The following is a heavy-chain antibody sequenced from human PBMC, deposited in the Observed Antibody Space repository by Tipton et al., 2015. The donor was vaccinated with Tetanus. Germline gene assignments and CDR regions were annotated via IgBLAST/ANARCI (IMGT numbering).Heavy chain of an antibody. CDR2: TSPSGRT. J-gene: IGHJ4*02. V-gene: IGHV4-61*08. CDR3: ARANYDFPKKGPFDS. CDR1: GGSLRSGDHY. D-gene: IGHD3-3*01. Sequence: TLSLTCTVSGGSLRSGDHYWSWIRQPPGKGLEWLAYTSPSGRTNSNYSLKSRITISQDMSQNQFSLRLASVTAADTAVYYCARANYDFPKKGPFDSWGQGALVIVSS.